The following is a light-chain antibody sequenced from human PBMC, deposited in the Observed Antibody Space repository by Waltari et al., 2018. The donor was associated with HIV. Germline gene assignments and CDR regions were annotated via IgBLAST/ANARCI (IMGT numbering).Light chain of an antibody. CDR1: SSDVGGYNY. Sequence: QSALTQPRSVSGSPGQSVTISCTGTSSDVGGYNYVSWYQQHPGKAPKLIIYDVIKRPSGVPDRFSGSKSGNTASLTISGLQAEDEADYYCCSYAGSYRGVFGGGTKLTVL. CDR2: DVI. J-gene: IGLJ2*01. V-gene: IGLV2-11*01. CDR3: CSYAGSYRGV.